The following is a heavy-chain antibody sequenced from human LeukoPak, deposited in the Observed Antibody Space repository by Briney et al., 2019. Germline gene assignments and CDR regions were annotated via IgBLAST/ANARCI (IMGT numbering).Heavy chain of an antibody. J-gene: IGHJ4*02. Sequence: QSGGSLRLSCAASGFTFSSYSVNWVRQAPGKGLEWVSYISSSSSTIYYADSVKGRFTISRDNAKNSLYLQMNSLRAEDTAVYYCAREDARILYPWGFDYWGQGTLVTVSS. D-gene: IGHD2-8*01. CDR3: AREDARILYPWGFDY. V-gene: IGHV3-48*01. CDR1: GFTFSSYS. CDR2: ISSSSSTI.